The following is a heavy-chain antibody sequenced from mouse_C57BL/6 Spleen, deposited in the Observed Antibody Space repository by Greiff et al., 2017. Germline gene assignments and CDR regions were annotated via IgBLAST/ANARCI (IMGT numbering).Heavy chain of an antibody. D-gene: IGHD1-1*01. J-gene: IGHJ1*03. Sequence: VQLQQSGPELVKPGASVKIPCKASGYTFTDYNMDWVKQSHGKSLEWIGDINPNNGGTIYNQKFKGKATLTVDKSSSTAYMELRSLTSEDTAVYYCARSDYGSSYWYFDVWGTGTTLTVSS. V-gene: IGHV1-18*01. CDR3: ARSDYGSSYWYFDV. CDR1: GYTFTDYN. CDR2: INPNNGGT.